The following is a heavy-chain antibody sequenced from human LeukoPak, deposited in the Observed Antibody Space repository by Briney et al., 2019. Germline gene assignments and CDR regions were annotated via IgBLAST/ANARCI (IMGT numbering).Heavy chain of an antibody. CDR2: TNPNSGGT. V-gene: IGHV1-2*06. CDR1: GYTFTGYY. CDR3: ARDLGRDGYNYYS. D-gene: IGHD5-24*01. J-gene: IGHJ4*02. Sequence: GASVKVSCKASGYTFTGYYMHWVRQAPGQGLEWMGRTNPNSGGTNYAQKFQGRVTMTRDTSINTAYMEVSRLRSDDTAIYYCARDLGRDGYNYYSWGQGTLVTVSS.